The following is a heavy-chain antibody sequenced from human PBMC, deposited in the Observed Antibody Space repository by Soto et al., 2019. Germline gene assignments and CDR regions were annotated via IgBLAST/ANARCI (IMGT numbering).Heavy chain of an antibody. V-gene: IGHV3-30*03. CDR1: GFTFSSYG. J-gene: IGHJ5*02. Sequence: GSLRLSCAASGFTFSSYGMHWVRQAPGKGLEWVAVISYDGSNKYYADSVKGRFTISRDNSKNTLYLQMNSLRAEDTAVYYCARIVVVPAAKHDWFDPWGQGTLVTVSS. CDR2: ISYDGSNK. D-gene: IGHD2-2*01. CDR3: ARIVVVPAAKHDWFDP.